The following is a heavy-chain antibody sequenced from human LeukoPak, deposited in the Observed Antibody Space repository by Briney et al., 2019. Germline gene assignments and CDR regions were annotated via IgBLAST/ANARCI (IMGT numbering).Heavy chain of an antibody. CDR3: ARQRGYCSSTSCHSGYMDV. Sequence: ASVKVSCKASGYTFTSYDINWVRQATGQGLEWMGWMNPNSGNTGYAQKFQGRVTMTRNTSISTAYMELSSLRSEDTAMYYCARQRGYCSSTSCHSGYMDVWGKGTTVTISS. CDR2: MNPNSGNT. D-gene: IGHD2-2*01. V-gene: IGHV1-8*01. J-gene: IGHJ6*03. CDR1: GYTFTSYD.